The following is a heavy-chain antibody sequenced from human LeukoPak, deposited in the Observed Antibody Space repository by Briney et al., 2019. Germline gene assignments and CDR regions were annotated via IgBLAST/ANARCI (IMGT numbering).Heavy chain of an antibody. D-gene: IGHD6-19*01. V-gene: IGHV3-23*01. CDR1: GFTFSSYG. J-gene: IGHJ4*02. Sequence: GRSLRLSCAVSGFTFSSYGMNWVRQAPGKGLEWVSVISSSGGTTYYSDSVKGRFIISRDNSKNTLYLQMNSLRGEDTAVYYCAKAGIAVPATPEYCGQGTQVTVSS. CDR3: AKAGIAVPATPEY. CDR2: ISSSGGTT.